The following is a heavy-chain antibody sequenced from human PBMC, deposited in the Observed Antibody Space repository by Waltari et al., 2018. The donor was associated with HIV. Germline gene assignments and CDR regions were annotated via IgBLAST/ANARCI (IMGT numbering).Heavy chain of an antibody. V-gene: IGHV4-59*01. Sequence: QVQLQESGPGLVKPSETLSLTCTVSGGSLSSYYWSWIRQPPGKGLEWIGYIYYSGSTNYNPSLKSRVTISVDTSKNQFSLKLSSVTAADTAVYYCARDPRPYWYFDLWGRGTLVTVSS. CDR3: ARDPRPYWYFDL. J-gene: IGHJ2*01. CDR1: GGSLSSYY. CDR2: IYYSGST.